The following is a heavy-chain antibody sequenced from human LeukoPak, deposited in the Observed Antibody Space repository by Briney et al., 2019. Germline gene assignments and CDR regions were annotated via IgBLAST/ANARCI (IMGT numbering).Heavy chain of an antibody. CDR1: GFTFSSYS. V-gene: IGHV3-21*01. Sequence: AGGSLRLSCAASGFTFSSYSMNRVRQAPGRGLEWVSSISSSSSYIYYADSVKGRFTISRDNAKNTLYLQMNSLRAEDTAVYYCARVRSPRYFDYWGQGTLVTVSS. CDR2: ISSSSSYI. CDR3: ARVRSPRYFDY. J-gene: IGHJ4*02.